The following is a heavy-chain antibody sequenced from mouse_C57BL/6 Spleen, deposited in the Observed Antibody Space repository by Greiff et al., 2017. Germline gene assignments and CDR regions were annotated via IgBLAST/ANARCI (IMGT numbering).Heavy chain of an antibody. J-gene: IGHJ2*01. CDR3: ARGLRDY. Sequence: EVQLQQSGPELVKPGASVKISCKASGYTFTDYYMHWVKQSHGKSLEWIGDINPNNGGTSYNQKFKGKATLTVDKSSSTAYMELRSLTSEDSAVYYCARGLRDYWGKGTTLTVSS. CDR2: INPNNGGT. D-gene: IGHD1-1*01. CDR1: GYTFTDYY. V-gene: IGHV1-26*01.